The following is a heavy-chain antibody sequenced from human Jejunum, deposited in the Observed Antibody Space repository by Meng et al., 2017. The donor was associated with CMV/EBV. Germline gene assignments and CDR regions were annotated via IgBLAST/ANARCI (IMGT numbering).Heavy chain of an antibody. CDR1: Y. Sequence: YWGWVRQPPGKGLEWIASIYSSGSTYYNASLKSRVTISVDTSKNHFSLTLTSVTAADTAVYFCVRAPYNYYDSSAYPPEYWGQGTLVTVSS. CDR3: VRAPYNYYDSSAYPPEY. J-gene: IGHJ4*02. CDR2: IYSSGST. D-gene: IGHD3-22*01. V-gene: IGHV4-39*07.